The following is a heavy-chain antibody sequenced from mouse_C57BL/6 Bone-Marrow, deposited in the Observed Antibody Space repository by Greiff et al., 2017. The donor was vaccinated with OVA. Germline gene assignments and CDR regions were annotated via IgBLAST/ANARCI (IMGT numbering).Heavy chain of an antibody. J-gene: IGHJ2*01. D-gene: IGHD1-1*02. V-gene: IGHV1-15*01. CDR3: TRGGDY. CDR2: IDPETGGT. CDR1: GYTFTDYE. Sequence: QVHVQQSGAELVRPGASVTLSCKASGYTFTDYEMHWVKQTPVHGLEWIGAIDPETGGTAYNQKFKGKAILTADKSSSTAYMELRSLTSENSVVYYCTRGGDYWGQGTTLTVSS.